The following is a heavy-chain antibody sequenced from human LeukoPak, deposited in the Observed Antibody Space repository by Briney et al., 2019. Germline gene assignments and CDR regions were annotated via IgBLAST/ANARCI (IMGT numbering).Heavy chain of an antibody. CDR2: IYYSGST. Sequence: SETPSLTCTVSGGSISSSSYYWGWVRQPPGKGLEWIGTIYYSGSTYYNPSLKSRVTISVDTSKNQFSLKLSSVTAADTAVYYCARRYGDYGYYYYYYMDVWGKGTTVTISS. V-gene: IGHV4-39*07. CDR1: GGSISSSSYY. D-gene: IGHD4-17*01. J-gene: IGHJ6*03. CDR3: ARRYGDYGYYYYYYMDV.